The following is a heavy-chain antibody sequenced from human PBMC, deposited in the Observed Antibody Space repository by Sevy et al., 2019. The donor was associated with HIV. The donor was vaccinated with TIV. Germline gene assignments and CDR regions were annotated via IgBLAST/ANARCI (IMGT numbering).Heavy chain of an antibody. Sequence: GGSLRLSCAASGFTFTYAWMTWVRQAPGKGLEWVGRIKSKPDGGTIDYAAPVKGRFTISRDDSKNTLYLQMNSLKTEDTAVDYCSTDPIIVLLVTDGMDVWGQGTTVTVSS. CDR3: STDPIIVLLVTDGMDV. J-gene: IGHJ6*02. CDR1: GFTFTYAW. CDR2: IKSKPDGGTI. V-gene: IGHV3-15*01. D-gene: IGHD2-8*02.